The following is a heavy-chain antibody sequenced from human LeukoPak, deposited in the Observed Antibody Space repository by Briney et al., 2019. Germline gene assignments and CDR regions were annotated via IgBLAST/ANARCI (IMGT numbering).Heavy chain of an antibody. D-gene: IGHD3-16*01. CDR1: GFTFSSYG. CDR3: ASAENGGYFDY. V-gene: IGHV3-30*03. CDR2: ISYDGSNK. J-gene: IGHJ4*02. Sequence: GRSLRLSCAASGFTFSSYGMHWVRQAPGKGLEWVAVISYDGSNKYYADSVKGRFTISRDNSKNTLYLQMNSLRAEDTAVYYCASAENGGYFDYWGQGTLVTVSS.